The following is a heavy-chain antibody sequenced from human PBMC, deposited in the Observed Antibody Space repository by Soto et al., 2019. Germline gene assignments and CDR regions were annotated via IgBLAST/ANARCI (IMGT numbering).Heavy chain of an antibody. J-gene: IGHJ3*02. D-gene: IGHD3-3*01. CDR1: GYTLTELS. CDR2: FDPEDGET. Sequence: GASVKVSCKVSGYTLTELSMHWVRQASGKGLEWMGGFDPEDGETIYAQKFQGRVTMTEDTSTDTAYMELSSLRSEDTAVYYCATDHGTELRFLEWSRGGDAFDIWGQGTMVTVSS. CDR3: ATDHGTELRFLEWSRGGDAFDI. V-gene: IGHV1-24*01.